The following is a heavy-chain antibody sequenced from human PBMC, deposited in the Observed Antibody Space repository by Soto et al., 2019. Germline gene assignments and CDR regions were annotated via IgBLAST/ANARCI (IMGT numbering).Heavy chain of an antibody. CDR2: TNYGSKWSY. CDR1: GDSVSESSGS. D-gene: IGHD5-12*01. J-gene: IGHJ4*02. CDR3: AKGHRRGYSGYDSSFDY. Sequence: PSQTLSLTCAISGDSVSESSGSWNWIRQSPSRGLEWLGRTNYGSKWSYAYAESVRSRITISGDNSKNTLYLQMNSLRAEDTAVYYCAKGHRRGYSGYDSSFDYWGQGTLVTVSS. V-gene: IGHV6-1*01.